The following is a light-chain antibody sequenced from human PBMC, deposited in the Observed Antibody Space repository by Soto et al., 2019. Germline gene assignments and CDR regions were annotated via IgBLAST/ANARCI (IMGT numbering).Light chain of an antibody. Sequence: EIVLTQSPGTLSLSPGERATLSCRASQSVSSNYLAWYQQTPGQAPRLLIYGASSRATGIPDRFSGSGSGTDFTLAISRLEPEDFAVYYCQQYGSSLVTFGQGTKVKIK. CDR3: QQYGSSLVT. J-gene: IGKJ1*01. V-gene: IGKV3-20*01. CDR2: GAS. CDR1: QSVSSNY.